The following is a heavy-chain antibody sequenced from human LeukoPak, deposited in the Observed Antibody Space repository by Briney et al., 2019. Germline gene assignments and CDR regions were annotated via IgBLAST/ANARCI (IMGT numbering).Heavy chain of an antibody. CDR3: ARERGLRLGFRDYFDY. Sequence: GGSLRLSCAASGFTFSNYSMSWVRQAPGKGLEWVSTISGTGGTTYYADSVKGRFTISRDNAKNSLYLQMNSLRAEDTAVYYCARERGLRLGFRDYFDYWGQGTLVTVSS. CDR2: ISGTGGTT. D-gene: IGHD3-16*01. V-gene: IGHV3-23*01. J-gene: IGHJ4*02. CDR1: GFTFSNYS.